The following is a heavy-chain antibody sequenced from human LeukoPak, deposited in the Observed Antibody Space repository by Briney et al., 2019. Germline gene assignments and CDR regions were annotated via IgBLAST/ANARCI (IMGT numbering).Heavy chain of an antibody. V-gene: IGHV3-30*03. CDR3: AGKEDGLSAFDI. Sequence: GGSLRLSCTASGFTFSAYAMHWVRQAPGKGLEWVTVISFDGSSKFYADSVKGRFTISRDDSKNTLYLQMNSLRAEDTAVYYCAGKEDGLSAFDIWGQGTMVTVSS. J-gene: IGHJ3*02. D-gene: IGHD5-24*01. CDR1: GFTFSAYA. CDR2: ISFDGSSK.